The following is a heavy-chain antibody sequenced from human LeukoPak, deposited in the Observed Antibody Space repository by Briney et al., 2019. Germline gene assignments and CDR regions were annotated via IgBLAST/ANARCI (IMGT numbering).Heavy chain of an antibody. Sequence: PGGSLRLSCAASGFTFSSYSMNWVRQAPGKGLEWVSYISSSISTIYYADSVKGRFTISRDNAKNSLYLQMNSLRAEDTAVYYCAREWAIVALDYWGQGTLVTVSS. CDR3: AREWAIVALDY. D-gene: IGHD5-12*01. CDR1: GFTFSSYS. CDR2: ISSSISTI. J-gene: IGHJ4*02. V-gene: IGHV3-48*01.